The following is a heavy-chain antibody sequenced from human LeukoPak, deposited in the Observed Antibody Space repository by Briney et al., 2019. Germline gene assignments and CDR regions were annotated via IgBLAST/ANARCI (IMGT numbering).Heavy chain of an antibody. CDR3: TRGVIPYYYGMDV. J-gene: IGHJ6*02. V-gene: IGHV3-73*01. CDR2: IRSKANSYAT. Sequence: GGSLRLSCAASGXTFSGSAVHWVRQASGKGLEWVGRIRSKANSYATAYGASVKGRFTISRDDSKNTAYLQMNSLKVEDTAVYYCTRGVIPYYYGMDVWGQGTTVTVSS. CDR1: GXTFSGSA. D-gene: IGHD3-10*01.